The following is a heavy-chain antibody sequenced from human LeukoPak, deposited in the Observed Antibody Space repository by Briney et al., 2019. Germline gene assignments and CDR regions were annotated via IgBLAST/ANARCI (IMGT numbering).Heavy chain of an antibody. V-gene: IGHV3-23*01. Sequence: GGSLRLSCAASGFAFSSYAMSWVRQAPGKGLEWVSAISGSGGSTYYADSVKGRFTISRDNSKNTLYLQMNSLRAEDTAVYYCAKDPHVLITFGGADYWGQGTLVTVSS. D-gene: IGHD3-16*01. CDR1: GFAFSSYA. CDR3: AKDPHVLITFGGADY. CDR2: ISGSGGST. J-gene: IGHJ4*02.